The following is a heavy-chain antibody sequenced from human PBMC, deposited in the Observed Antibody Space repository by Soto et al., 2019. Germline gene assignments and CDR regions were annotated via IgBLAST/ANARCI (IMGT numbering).Heavy chain of an antibody. J-gene: IGHJ4*02. Sequence: TSETLSLTCTVSGGSMSGYYWSWIRQPPGKGLEWIGYIYYSESTNYNPSLKSRVTMSVDTSKNQFSLKLSSLTAADTAVYYCARVRYYGTFVDYWGQGTLVTVSS. CDR1: GGSMSGYY. CDR2: IYYSEST. V-gene: IGHV4-59*01. CDR3: ARVRYYGTFVDY. D-gene: IGHD3-16*01.